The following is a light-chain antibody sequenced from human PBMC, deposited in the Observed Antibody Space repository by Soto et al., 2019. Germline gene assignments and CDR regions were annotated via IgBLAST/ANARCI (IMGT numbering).Light chain of an antibody. CDR3: CSYAGSSTWV. Sequence: QSALTQPASVSGSPGQSITISCTGTSSDVGSSNLVSWYQQHPGKAPKLMIYEGSERPSGVSDRFSGSKTGNTASLTISGLQAEDEGDDYCCSYAGSSTWVFGGGTTLTVL. CDR2: EGS. J-gene: IGLJ3*02. V-gene: IGLV2-23*01. CDR1: SSDVGSSNL.